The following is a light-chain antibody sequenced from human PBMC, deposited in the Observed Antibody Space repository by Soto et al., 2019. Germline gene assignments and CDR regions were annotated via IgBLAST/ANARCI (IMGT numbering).Light chain of an antibody. CDR3: QQYNSYSGT. Sequence: DIQMTQSPSTLSASVGDRVTITCRASQSISSWLAWYQQKPGKAPKLLIYDASSLESGVPSRFSGSGSGTESTLTISSLQPDDFATYYCQQYNSYSGTFGQGTKVDI. CDR2: DAS. CDR1: QSISSW. J-gene: IGKJ1*01. V-gene: IGKV1-5*01.